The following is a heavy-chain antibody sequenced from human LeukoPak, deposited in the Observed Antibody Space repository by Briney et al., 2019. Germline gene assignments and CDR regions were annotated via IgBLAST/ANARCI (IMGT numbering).Heavy chain of an antibody. J-gene: IGHJ6*03. D-gene: IGHD3-16*01. CDR2: ITTGSSTI. CDR1: GFTFSSHN. CDR3: ARDRGAVGGLLSYHFYYMDV. V-gene: IGHV3-48*01. Sequence: GGSLRLSCAASGFTFSSHNMHWVRQAPGRGLEWISYITTGSSTIKYADSVKGRFTISRDNTKSSLYLQMNSLRAEDTAVYYWARDRGAVGGLLSYHFYYMDVWGKGTPVTVS.